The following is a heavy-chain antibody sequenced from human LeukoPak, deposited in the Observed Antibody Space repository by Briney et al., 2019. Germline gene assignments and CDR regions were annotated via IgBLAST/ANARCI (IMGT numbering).Heavy chain of an antibody. D-gene: IGHD2-2*01. V-gene: IGHV3-21*01. CDR3: AREEYCSSTSCYGGSNWFDP. Sequence: GGSLRLSCAASGFTFSSYSMNWVRQAPGKGLEWVSSISSSSSYIYYADSVKGRFTISRDNAKNSLYLQMNGLRAEDTAVYYCAREEYCSSTSCYGGSNWFDPWGQGTLVTVSS. CDR2: ISSSSSYI. CDR1: GFTFSSYS. J-gene: IGHJ5*02.